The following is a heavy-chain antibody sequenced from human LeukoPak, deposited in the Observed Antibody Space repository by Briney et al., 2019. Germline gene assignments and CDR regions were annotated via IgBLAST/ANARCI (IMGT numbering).Heavy chain of an antibody. CDR2: IIPIFGTA. V-gene: IGHV1-69*05. CDR3: ARETTTGDPFDY. J-gene: IGHJ4*02. CDR1: GGTFSSYA. D-gene: IGHD1-1*01. Sequence: SVKVSCKASGGTFSSYAISWVRQAPGQGLEWMGGIIPIFGTANYAQKFQGRVTITTDESTSTAYMELSSLRSEDTAVYYCARETTTGDPFDYWGQGTLVTVSS.